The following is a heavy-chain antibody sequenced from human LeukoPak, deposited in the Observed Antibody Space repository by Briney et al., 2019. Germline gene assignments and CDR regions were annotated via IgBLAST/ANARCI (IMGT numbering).Heavy chain of an antibody. J-gene: IGHJ4*02. CDR2: IYYTGSA. V-gene: IGHV4-59*01. Sequence: SETLSLTCTVSGGSISTYYWSWIRQPPGKGLEWIGYIYYTGSANYNPSLKSRVTISVDTSKNQFPLKLSSVTAADTAVYYCASPDARGWGQGTLVTVSS. CDR1: GGSISTYY. CDR3: ASPDARG.